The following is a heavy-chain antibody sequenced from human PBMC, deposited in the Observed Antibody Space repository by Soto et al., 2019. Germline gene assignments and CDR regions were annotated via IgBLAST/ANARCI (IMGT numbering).Heavy chain of an antibody. V-gene: IGHV1-69*02. CDR1: GGTFSSYT. Sequence: QVQLVQSGAEVKKPGSSVKVSCKASGGTFSSYTISWVRQAPGQGLEWMGRIIPILGIANYAQKFQGRVTITADKATSTAYMELSSLRSEDTAVYYCARVAAPDYYYYYGMDVWGQGTTVTGSS. CDR3: ARVAAPDYYYYYGMDV. D-gene: IGHD6-13*01. J-gene: IGHJ6*02. CDR2: IIPILGIA.